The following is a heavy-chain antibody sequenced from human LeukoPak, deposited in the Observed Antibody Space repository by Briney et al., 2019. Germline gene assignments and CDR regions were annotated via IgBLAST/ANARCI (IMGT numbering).Heavy chain of an antibody. Sequence: GGSLRLSCAASGFTFSSYSMNWVRQAPGKGLEWVSSISSSSSYIFYADSVKGRFTISRDNAKNSLYLQMNSLRAEDTAVYYCARAPLYYSSTSCYSDPKYYYYMDVWGKGTTVTVSS. CDR1: GFTFSSYS. CDR3: ARAPLYYSSTSCYSDPKYYYYMDV. D-gene: IGHD2-2*01. CDR2: ISSSSSYI. J-gene: IGHJ6*03. V-gene: IGHV3-21*01.